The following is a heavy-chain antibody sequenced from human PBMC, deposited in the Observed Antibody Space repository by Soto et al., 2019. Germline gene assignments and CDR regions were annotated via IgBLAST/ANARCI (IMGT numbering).Heavy chain of an antibody. J-gene: IGHJ4*02. D-gene: IGHD3-3*01. CDR2: IYSGGST. Sequence: EVQLVESGGGLVQPGGSLRLSCAASGFTVSSNYMSWVRQAPGKGLEWVSVIYSGGSTYYADSVKGRFTISRDNSKNTLYLQMNSLRAEDTAVYCCARDYDFWSGLAIDYWGQGTLVTVSS. CDR1: GFTVSSNY. V-gene: IGHV3-66*01. CDR3: ARDYDFWSGLAIDY.